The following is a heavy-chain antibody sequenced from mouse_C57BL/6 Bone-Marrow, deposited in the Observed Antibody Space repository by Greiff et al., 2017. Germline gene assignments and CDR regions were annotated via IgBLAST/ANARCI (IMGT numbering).Heavy chain of an antibody. V-gene: IGHV3-6*01. CDR3: ARSYGSSPWFAY. Sequence: EVKLMESGPGLVKPSQSLSLTCSVTGYSITSGYYWNWIRQFPGNKLEWMGYISYDGSNKYNPYLKNRISITRDTSKNQFFLTLNSVTTEDTATYYCARSYGSSPWFAYWGQGTLVTVSA. CDR2: ISYDGSN. J-gene: IGHJ3*01. CDR1: GYSITSGYY. D-gene: IGHD1-1*01.